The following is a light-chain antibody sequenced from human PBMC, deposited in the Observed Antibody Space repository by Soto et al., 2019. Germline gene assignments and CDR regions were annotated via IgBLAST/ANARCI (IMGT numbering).Light chain of an antibody. Sequence: EIVLTQSPGALSLSPGERATLSCRASQNVNSNYLAWYQQKPGQAPRLLIYGASIRATDIPDRFSGSGSGTDFTLTITRLEPEDFAVYFCQQYGSSLYTFGQGTKVDIK. CDR2: GAS. CDR1: QNVNSNY. CDR3: QQYGSSLYT. J-gene: IGKJ2*01. V-gene: IGKV3-20*01.